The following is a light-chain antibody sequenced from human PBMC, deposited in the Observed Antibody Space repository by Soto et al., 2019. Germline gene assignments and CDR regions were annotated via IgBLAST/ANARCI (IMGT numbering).Light chain of an antibody. Sequence: DAVMTQSPLSLPVTLGQPASISCRSSQSLVYSDGNTYLNRCQQRPGQSPRRRNYKVSNRDSGVPERFRGSRSGTDFTLKISRVEAEDVRVYYCLQGTHWPRTFGQGTNVQIK. CDR1: QSLVYSDGNTY. J-gene: IGKJ1*01. CDR3: LQGTHWPRT. V-gene: IGKV2-30*01. CDR2: KVS.